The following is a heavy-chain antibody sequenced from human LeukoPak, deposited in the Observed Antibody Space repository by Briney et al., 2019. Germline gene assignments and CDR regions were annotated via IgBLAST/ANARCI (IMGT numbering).Heavy chain of an antibody. CDR2: IWYDGSDI. V-gene: IGHV3-33*01. Sequence: PGGSLRLSCAASGFTFSSYGMHWVRQAPGKGLKWVALIWYDGSDIYYADSVKGRFIVSRDNSKNTLYLQMNTLRAEDTAVYYCARGSAALYYFDFWGQGTLVTVSS. CDR3: ARGSAALYYFDF. J-gene: IGHJ4*02. D-gene: IGHD2-2*01. CDR1: GFTFSSYG.